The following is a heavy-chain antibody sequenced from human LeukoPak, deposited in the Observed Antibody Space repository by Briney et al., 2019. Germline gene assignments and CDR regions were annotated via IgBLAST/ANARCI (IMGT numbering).Heavy chain of an antibody. D-gene: IGHD3-3*01. CDR3: ARVSYHYDFWSGYYW. V-gene: IGHV4-4*07. J-gene: IGHJ4*02. CDR1: GGSISSYY. CDR2: IHTSGST. Sequence: SETLSLTCTVSGGSISSYYWSWIRQPAGKGLEWIGRIHTSGSTNYKTSLKSRVTMSVDTSKNQFSLKLRSVTAADTAVYYCARVSYHYDFWSGYYWWGQGTLVTVSS.